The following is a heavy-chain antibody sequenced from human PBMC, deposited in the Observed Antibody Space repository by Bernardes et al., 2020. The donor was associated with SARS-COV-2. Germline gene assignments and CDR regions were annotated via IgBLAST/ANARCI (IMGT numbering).Heavy chain of an antibody. CDR2: IYPGDSDT. D-gene: IGHD2-15*01. Sequence: GESLKISCKGSGYSFTSYWIGWVRQMPGKGLEWMGIIYPGDSDTRYSPSFQGQVTISADKSISTAYLQWSSLKASDTAMYYCARAPFAVGYCSGGSCYPTFNWFDPWGQGTLVTVSS. CDR3: ARAPFAVGYCSGGSCYPTFNWFDP. J-gene: IGHJ5*02. V-gene: IGHV5-51*01. CDR1: GYSFTSYW.